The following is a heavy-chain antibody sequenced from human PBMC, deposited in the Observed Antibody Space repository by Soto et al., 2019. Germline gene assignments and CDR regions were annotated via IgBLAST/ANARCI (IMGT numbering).Heavy chain of an antibody. CDR2: IIPIFGTV. V-gene: IGHV1-69*14. D-gene: IGHD2-8*02. Sequence: QVQLVQSGTEVTKPGSSVKVSCKVSGDTFRSNGISWVRQVHGQGLDWMGVIIPIFGTVNYALKFLGRVTIPADKSTNTAYMELSGLRPDDSGVYYCARDGGVTGMTTLLDSWGQGTVVTVSP. J-gene: IGHJ5*01. CDR3: ARDGGVTGMTTLLDS. CDR1: GDTFRSNG.